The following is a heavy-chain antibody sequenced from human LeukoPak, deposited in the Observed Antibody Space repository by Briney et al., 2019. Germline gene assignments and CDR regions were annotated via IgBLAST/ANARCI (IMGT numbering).Heavy chain of an antibody. Sequence: TSETLSLTCTVSGGSISSYYWSWIRQPPGKGLEWIGYIYYSGSTNYNPSLKSRVTISVDTSKNQFSLKLSSVTAADTAVYYCERDLRGGTNWNYPLFNWFDPWGQGTLVTVSS. CDR3: ERDLRGGTNWNYPLFNWFDP. CDR2: IYYSGST. CDR1: GGSISSYY. D-gene: IGHD1-7*01. V-gene: IGHV4-59*01. J-gene: IGHJ5*02.